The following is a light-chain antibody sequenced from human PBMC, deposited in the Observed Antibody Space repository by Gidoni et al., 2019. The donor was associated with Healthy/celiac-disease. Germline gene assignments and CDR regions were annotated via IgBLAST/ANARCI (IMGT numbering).Light chain of an antibody. Sequence: SYELTHPPSVSVSPGQPASITCSGDKLGDKYACWYQQKQGQSPVLVIYQDSKRPSGIPPPPSGSNSGNTATLTISGTQAMEEADYYCQAWDSSTVVFGGGTKLTVL. CDR2: QDS. CDR3: QAWDSSTVV. V-gene: IGLV3-1*01. CDR1: KLGDKY. J-gene: IGLJ2*01.